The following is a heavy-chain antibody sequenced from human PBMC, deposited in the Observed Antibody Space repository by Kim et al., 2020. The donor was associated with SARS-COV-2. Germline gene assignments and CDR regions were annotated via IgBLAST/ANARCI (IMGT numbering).Heavy chain of an antibody. Sequence: STPSLSSRVTISVDTSKNQFSLKLSSVTAADTAVYYCARGGGSSWYGDYWGQGTLVTVSS. CDR3: ARGGGSSWYGDY. V-gene: IGHV4-34*01. D-gene: IGHD6-13*01. J-gene: IGHJ4*02.